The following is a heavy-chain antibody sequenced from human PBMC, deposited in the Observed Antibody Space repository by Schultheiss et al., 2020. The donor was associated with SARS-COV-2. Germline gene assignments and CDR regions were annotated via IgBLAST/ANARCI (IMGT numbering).Heavy chain of an antibody. Sequence: GESLKISCAAPGFTLPSRWMDWVRQAPGKGLEWVANINEDGYDSNYVDSVKGRFTISRDNARNSLYLQMNNLRADDTAVYFCSRALERWGQGVLVTVSS. CDR3: SRALER. V-gene: IGHV3-7*03. CDR2: INEDGYDS. CDR1: GFTLPSRW. J-gene: IGHJ5*02.